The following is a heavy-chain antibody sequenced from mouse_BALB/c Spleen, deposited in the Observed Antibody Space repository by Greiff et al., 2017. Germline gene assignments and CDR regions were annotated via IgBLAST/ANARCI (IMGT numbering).Heavy chain of an antibody. D-gene: IGHD1-1*01. CDR1: GFTFSDYY. CDR3: ARQDYYGTYAMDY. Sequence: EVQLVESGGGLVKPGGSLKLSCAASGFTFSDYYMSWVRQTPEKRLEWVATISSGGSYTYYPDSVKGRFTISRDNAKNTLYLQMSSLKSEDTAMYYCARQDYYGTYAMDYWGQGTSVTVSS. V-gene: IGHV5-4*02. CDR2: ISSGGSYT. J-gene: IGHJ4*01.